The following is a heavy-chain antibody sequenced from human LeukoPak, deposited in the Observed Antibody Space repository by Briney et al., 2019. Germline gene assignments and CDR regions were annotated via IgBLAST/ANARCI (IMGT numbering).Heavy chain of an antibody. Sequence: SQTLSLTCAVSGGSISSYYWSWIRQPAGKGLEWIGRIYTSGSTNYNPSLKSRVTMSVDTSKNQFSLKLSSVTAADTAVYYCARSRPGFFWFDPWGQGTLVTVSS. V-gene: IGHV4-4*07. J-gene: IGHJ5*02. CDR3: ARSRPGFFWFDP. CDR2: IYTSGST. CDR1: GGSISSYY. D-gene: IGHD3-3*01.